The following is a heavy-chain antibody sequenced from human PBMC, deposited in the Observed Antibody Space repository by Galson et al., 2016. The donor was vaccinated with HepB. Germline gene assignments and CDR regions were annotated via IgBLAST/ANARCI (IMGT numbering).Heavy chain of an antibody. D-gene: IGHD6-13*01. V-gene: IGHV4-4*02. CDR2: INHSGIT. CDR3: ARVRGSAAAGR. CDR1: NGSIISSNW. J-gene: IGHJ4*02. Sequence: SETLSLTCAVSNGSIISSNWWNWVRQPPGKGLEWIGEINHSGITKYSPSLKSRVTISVDTSKNQFSLKLNSVTAADTAVYYCARVRGSAAAGRWGQGALVTVSS.